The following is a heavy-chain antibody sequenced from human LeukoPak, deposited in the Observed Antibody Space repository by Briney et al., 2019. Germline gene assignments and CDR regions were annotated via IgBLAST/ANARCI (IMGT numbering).Heavy chain of an antibody. J-gene: IGHJ4*02. V-gene: IGHV3-74*01. D-gene: IGHD4-17*01. CDR2: INSDGSGT. CDR3: ARGGLYGDY. CDR1: GFTFSTYW. Sequence: GGSLGLSCVASGFTFSTYWMHWVRQAPGKGLVWVSRINSDGSGTTDADSVKGRSTISRDNAKNTLYLQMNSLRAEDTAVYYCARGGLYGDYWGQGTLVTVSS.